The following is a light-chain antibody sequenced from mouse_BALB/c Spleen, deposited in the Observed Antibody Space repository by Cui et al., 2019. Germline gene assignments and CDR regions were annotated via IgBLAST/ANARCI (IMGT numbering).Light chain of an antibody. Sequence: QIVLTQSPAIMSASPGEKVTMTCSASSSVSYMYWYQQKPGSAPRLLIYYTSNLASGVPVRFSGSGSGTSYSLTISRMEAEDAATYYCQQLSSYPRTFGGGTKLEIK. CDR3: QQLSSYPRT. CDR2: YTS. V-gene: IGKV4-55*01. J-gene: IGKJ1*01. CDR1: SSVSY.